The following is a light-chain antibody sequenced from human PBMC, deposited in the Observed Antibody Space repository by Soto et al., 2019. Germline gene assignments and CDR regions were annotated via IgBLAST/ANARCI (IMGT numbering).Light chain of an antibody. CDR1: QSVTNN. CDR2: GTS. Sequence: EIVMTQSPATLSLSPGERATLSFRASQSVTNNLAWYQQKPGQAPRLLIYGTSSRATGIPDRFSGSGSGTDFTLTISRLEPEDFAVFYCQQYGSSITFGQGTRLEI. V-gene: IGKV3-20*01. CDR3: QQYGSSIT. J-gene: IGKJ5*01.